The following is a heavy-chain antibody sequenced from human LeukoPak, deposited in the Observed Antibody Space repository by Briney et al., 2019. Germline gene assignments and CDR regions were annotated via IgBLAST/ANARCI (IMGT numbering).Heavy chain of an antibody. D-gene: IGHD2-2*01. J-gene: IGHJ6*03. Sequence: ASVKVSCKASGGTFSSYAISWVRQAPGQGLEWMGGIIPIVGTANYAQKFQGRVTITADKSTSTAYMELSSLRSEDTAVYYCASRYCSSTSCYPHNYYYYYYMDVWGKGTTVTVSS. CDR1: GGTFSSYA. CDR3: ASRYCSSTSCYPHNYYYYYYMDV. V-gene: IGHV1-69*06. CDR2: IIPIVGTA.